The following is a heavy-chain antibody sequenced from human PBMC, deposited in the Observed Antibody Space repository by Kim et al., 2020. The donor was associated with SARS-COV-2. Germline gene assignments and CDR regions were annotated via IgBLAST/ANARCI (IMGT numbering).Heavy chain of an antibody. CDR1: GFTFSGYA. Sequence: GVSLRLSCAASGFTFSGYAMSWVRQAPGTGLEWVSTISGSGGSTYYADSVKGRFTISRDNSKNTLYLQMNSLRAEDTAVYYCADLSIATSIYGMDVWGQGTTVTVSS. CDR2: ISGSGGST. D-gene: IGHD6-6*01. J-gene: IGHJ6*02. CDR3: ADLSIATSIYGMDV. V-gene: IGHV3-23*01.